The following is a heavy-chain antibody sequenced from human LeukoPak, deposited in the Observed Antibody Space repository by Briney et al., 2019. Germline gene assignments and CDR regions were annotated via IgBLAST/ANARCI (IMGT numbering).Heavy chain of an antibody. V-gene: IGHV3-23*01. J-gene: IGHJ4*02. CDR1: GFTFSSYA. Sequence: GGSLRLSCAASGFTFSSYAMSWVRQAPGKGPEWVSGISGNGGYTYYADSVKGRFTISRDNSKNTLYLQMNSLRAEDTAVYYCAKAPYYSSSWYFFDYWGQGTLVTVSS. CDR2: ISGNGGYT. CDR3: AKAPYYSSSWYFFDY. D-gene: IGHD6-13*01.